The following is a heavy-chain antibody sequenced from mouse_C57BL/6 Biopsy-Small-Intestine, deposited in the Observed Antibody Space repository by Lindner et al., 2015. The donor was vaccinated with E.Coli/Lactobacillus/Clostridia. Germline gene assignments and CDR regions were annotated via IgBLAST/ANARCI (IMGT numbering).Heavy chain of an antibody. CDR3: ARERSSTTGDFDY. V-gene: IGHV1-66*01. CDR1: GYTFKSYA. J-gene: IGHJ4*01. CDR2: INAGNGNT. Sequence: SVKVSCKASGYTFKSYAMHWVRQAPDKGLEWMGWINAGNGNTKYSQKFQGRVTITRDTSATTAYMELSSLRSEDTAVYYCARERSSTTGDFDYWGQGTLVTVSS. D-gene: IGHD1-1*01.